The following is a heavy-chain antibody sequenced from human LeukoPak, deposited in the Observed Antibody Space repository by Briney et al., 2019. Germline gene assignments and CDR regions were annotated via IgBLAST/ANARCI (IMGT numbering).Heavy chain of an antibody. Sequence: NRSETLSLTCAVYGGSFSGYYWSWIRQPPGKGLEWIGEINHNGSTNYNPSLKSRVTISVDTSKNQFSLKLSSVTAADTAVYFCARNYYDTKTPWDWGQGTLVTVSS. CDR2: INHNGST. J-gene: IGHJ4*02. CDR3: ARNYYDTKTPWD. V-gene: IGHV4-34*01. CDR1: GGSFSGYY. D-gene: IGHD3-22*01.